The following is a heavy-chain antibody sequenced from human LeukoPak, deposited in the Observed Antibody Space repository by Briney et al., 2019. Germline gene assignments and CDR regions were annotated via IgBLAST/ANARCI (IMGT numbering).Heavy chain of an antibody. CDR2: ISDDGSNT. J-gene: IGHJ6*02. CDR1: GFIFSKFA. V-gene: IGHV3-30*03. D-gene: IGHD2-2*01. Sequence: PGGSLRLSCAASGFIFSKFAMYWVRQAPGQGLEWAAVISDDGSNTYYAHTLKGRIAISRDNSKNSVSLHMNDLRVEDTGVYYCARSVAMAPRSFYGMDVWRPGTTVIVSS. CDR3: ARSVAMAPRSFYGMDV.